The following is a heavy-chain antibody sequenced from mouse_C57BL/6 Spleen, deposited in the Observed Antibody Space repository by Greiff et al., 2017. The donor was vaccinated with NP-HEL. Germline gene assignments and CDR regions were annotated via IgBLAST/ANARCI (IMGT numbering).Heavy chain of an antibody. V-gene: IGHV1-64*01. J-gene: IGHJ4*01. CDR1: GYTFTSYW. CDR3: ARSYGSSGGAMDY. D-gene: IGHD1-1*01. CDR2: IHPNSGST. Sequence: VQLQQPGAELVKPGASVKLSCKASGYTFTSYWMHWVKQRPGQGLEWIGMIHPNSGSTNYNEKFKSKATLTVDKSSSTAYMQLSSLTSEDSAVYYCARSYGSSGGAMDYWGQGTSVTVSS.